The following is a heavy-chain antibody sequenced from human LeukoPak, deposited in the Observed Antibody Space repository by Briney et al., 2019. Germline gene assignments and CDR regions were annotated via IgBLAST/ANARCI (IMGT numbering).Heavy chain of an antibody. CDR1: VFTFHTFS. Sequence: PGGSVRLPRAPCVFTFHTFSMRWVRQAPAKGLEWVSAISATDSSTYYADSAKHRLTNSRDNSKNTLYPQMNSLRSHDTAVYYCANASATIYYFDCWGQGTLVTVSS. CDR3: ANASATIYYFDC. CDR2: ISATDSST. V-gene: IGHV3-23*01. D-gene: IGHD5-24*01. J-gene: IGHJ4*01.